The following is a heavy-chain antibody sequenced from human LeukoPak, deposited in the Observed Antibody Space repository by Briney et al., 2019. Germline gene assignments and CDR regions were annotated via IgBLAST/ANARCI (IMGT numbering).Heavy chain of an antibody. J-gene: IGHJ4*02. Sequence: PSETLSLTCTVSGGSISSSSYYWGWIRQPPGKGLEWIGSIYYSGSTYYNPSLKSRVTISVDTSKNQFSLKLSSVTAADTAVYYCARGMAAAGLYYFDYWGQGTLVTVSS. D-gene: IGHD6-13*01. CDR2: IYYSGST. CDR3: ARGMAAAGLYYFDY. CDR1: GGSISSSSYY. V-gene: IGHV4-39*07.